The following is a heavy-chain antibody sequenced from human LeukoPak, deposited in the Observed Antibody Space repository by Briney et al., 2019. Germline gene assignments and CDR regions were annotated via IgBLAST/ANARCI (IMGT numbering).Heavy chain of an antibody. CDR2: ISGSSSYI. J-gene: IGHJ6*03. D-gene: IGHD3-10*01. CDR1: GFTFSTYS. CDR3: ARARAGNYYGSGSYQGYMDV. V-gene: IGHV3-21*04. Sequence: GGSLRLSCAASGFTFSTYSMNWVRQAPGKGLEWVSSISGSSSYIYYADSVKGRFTISRDNAKNSLYLQMNSLRAEDTALYYCARARAGNYYGSGSYQGYMDVWGKGPRSPSP.